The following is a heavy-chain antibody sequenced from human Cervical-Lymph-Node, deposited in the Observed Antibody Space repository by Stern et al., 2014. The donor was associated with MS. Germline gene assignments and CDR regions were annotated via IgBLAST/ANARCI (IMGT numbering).Heavy chain of an antibody. D-gene: IGHD4-17*01. J-gene: IGHJ3*02. Sequence: QLQLQESGSGLVKPSQTLSLTCAVSGGSISSGGYSWSWIPHPPGKGLVWIGYLYHRGSTYYNPSLKSRLTISVYRSKNQFSLKLSSVTAADTAVYYCARSSTVTPNAFDIWGQGTMVTVSS. V-gene: IGHV4-30-2*01. CDR1: GGSISSGGYS. CDR2: LYHRGST. CDR3: ARSSTVTPNAFDI.